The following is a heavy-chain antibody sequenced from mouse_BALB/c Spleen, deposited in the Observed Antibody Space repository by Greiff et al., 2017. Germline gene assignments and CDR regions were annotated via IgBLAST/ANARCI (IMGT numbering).Heavy chain of an antibody. J-gene: IGHJ2*01. CDR3: ALYYGSSFDY. V-gene: IGHV14-4*02. CDR1: GFNIKDYY. Sequence: EVQVVESGAELVRSGASVKLSCTASGFNIKDYYMHWVKHRPEQGLEWIGWIDPENGDTEYAPKFQGKATMTADTSSNTAYLQLSSLTSEDTAVYYCALYYGSSFDYWGQGTTLTVSS. CDR2: IDPENGDT. D-gene: IGHD1-1*01.